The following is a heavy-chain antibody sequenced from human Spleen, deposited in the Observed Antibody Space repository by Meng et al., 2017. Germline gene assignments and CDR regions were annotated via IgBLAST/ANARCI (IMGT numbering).Heavy chain of an antibody. J-gene: IGHJ4*02. Sequence: ASVKVSCKASGYTFTDYYVHWVRQAPGQGLEWMGRINPNTGGTNYAQEFLGRVTMTRDTSISTAYMELSSLTSDDAAVCYCSRSTSYYFYFDSWGQGTLVTVSS. CDR2: INPNTGGT. CDR1: GYTFTDYY. V-gene: IGHV1-2*06. D-gene: IGHD2/OR15-2a*01. CDR3: SRSTSYYFYFDS.